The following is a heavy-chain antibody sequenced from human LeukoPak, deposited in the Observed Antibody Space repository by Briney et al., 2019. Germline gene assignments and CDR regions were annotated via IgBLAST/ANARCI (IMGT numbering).Heavy chain of an antibody. D-gene: IGHD3-22*01. J-gene: IGHJ3*01. CDR1: GFLFTDYT. CDR3: VISHTSMMAVVKGGGFDV. CDR2: IDTYSVHI. Sequence: GSLRLPCSTSGFLFTDYTMNWVRRAPGMGLEWISYIDTYSVHIFYAASVKGRFTVSRDNAKKSHYLQMSSLRAEDTAVYYCVISHTSMMAVVKGGGFDVWGQGTMVTVSS. V-gene: IGHV3-21*05.